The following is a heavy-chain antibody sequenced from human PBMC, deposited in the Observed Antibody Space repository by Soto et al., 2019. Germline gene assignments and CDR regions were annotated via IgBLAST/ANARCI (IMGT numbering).Heavy chain of an antibody. D-gene: IGHD1-26*01. Sequence: GGSLRLSCAASGFTFSDYYMSWIRQAPGKRLEWVSYISSSGSTIYYADSVKGRFTISRDNAKNSLYLQMNSLRAEDTAVYYCARTTTPPFEYFQHWGQGTLVTVSS. CDR3: ARTTTPPFEYFQH. V-gene: IGHV3-11*01. J-gene: IGHJ1*01. CDR1: GFTFSDYY. CDR2: ISSSGSTI.